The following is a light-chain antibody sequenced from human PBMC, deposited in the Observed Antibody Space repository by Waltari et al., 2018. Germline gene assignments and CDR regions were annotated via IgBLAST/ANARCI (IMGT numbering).Light chain of an antibody. CDR2: KAS. V-gene: IGKV1-5*03. J-gene: IGKJ2*01. CDR3: QQYNNWPYT. CDR1: QAITSW. Sequence: DIQMTQSPSTLSASVGDSVTISCRASQAITSWLAWYQQRPGKAPKLLIYKASLLQSGVPSRFSGSGSGTEFTLTISSLQSEDFAVYYCQQYNNWPYTFGRGTKLEIK.